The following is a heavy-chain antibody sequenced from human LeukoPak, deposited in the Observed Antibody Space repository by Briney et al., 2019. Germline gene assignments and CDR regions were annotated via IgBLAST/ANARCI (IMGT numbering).Heavy chain of an antibody. D-gene: IGHD1-26*01. CDR1: GFTFSSYG. CDR3: AKDQGYSGTSNWFDP. J-gene: IGHJ5*02. Sequence: GGSLRLSCAASGFTFSSYGMSWVRQAPGKGLEWVSAISGSGGSTYYADSVKGRFTISRDNSKNTLYLQMNSLRAEDTAVYYCAKDQGYSGTSNWFDPWGQGTLVTVSS. CDR2: ISGSGGST. V-gene: IGHV3-23*01.